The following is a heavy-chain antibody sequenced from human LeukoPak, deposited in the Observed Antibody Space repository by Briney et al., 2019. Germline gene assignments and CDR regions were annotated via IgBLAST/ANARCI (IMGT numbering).Heavy chain of an antibody. CDR2: ISCSGGST. V-gene: IGHV3-23*01. Sequence: GGSLRLSCAASGFTFSSYAISWVRQAPGKGLEWVSAISCSGGSTYYADSVKGRFTISRDNSKSTLYLQMNSLRVEDTAIYYCAKDPHWGYDSRFYFEHWGQGTLVTVSS. CDR3: AKDPHWGYDSRFYFEH. D-gene: IGHD5-12*01. J-gene: IGHJ4*02. CDR1: GFTFSSYA.